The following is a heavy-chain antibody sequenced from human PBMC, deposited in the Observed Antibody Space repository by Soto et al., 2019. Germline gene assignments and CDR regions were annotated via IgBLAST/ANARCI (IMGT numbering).Heavy chain of an antibody. CDR1: GFIFSSYN. V-gene: IGHV3-21*01. CDR2: LNSRGNYI. CDR3: ARDLYYYGSGSYSDAFDI. J-gene: IGHJ3*02. D-gene: IGHD3-10*01. Sequence: EVQLVESGGGLVKPGGSLRLSCAASGFIFSSYNMNWVRQAPGKGLEWVSSLNSRGNYIYYADSVRGRFTISRDNAKNSLFLQMTSLRPDDTAVYYCARDLYYYGSGSYSDAFDIWGQGTMVTVSS.